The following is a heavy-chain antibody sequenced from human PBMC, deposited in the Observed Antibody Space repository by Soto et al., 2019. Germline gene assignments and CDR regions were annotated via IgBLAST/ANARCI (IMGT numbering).Heavy chain of an antibody. V-gene: IGHV4-59*01. CDR2: IYYSGST. J-gene: IGHJ4*02. Sequence: QVQLQESGPGLVKPSETLSLTCTVSGGSISSYYLSWFRQPPGKGLEWIGYIYYSGSTNYNPSLKSRVTISVDTSKNQFSLKLTSVTAADTAVYYCASTQQWLAFDYWGQGTLVTVSS. CDR1: GGSISSYY. D-gene: IGHD6-19*01. CDR3: ASTQQWLAFDY.